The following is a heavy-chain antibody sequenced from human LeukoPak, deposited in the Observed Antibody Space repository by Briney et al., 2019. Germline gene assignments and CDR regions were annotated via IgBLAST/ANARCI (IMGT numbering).Heavy chain of an antibody. V-gene: IGHV1-2*02. J-gene: IGHJ4*02. CDR2: INPNSGGT. CDR1: GYTFIGYY. D-gene: IGHD3-10*01. CDR3: ARHGDLDY. Sequence: ASVKVSCKASGYTFIGYYMYWVRPPPGQPLEWMGWINPNSGGTSYAQKFQGRVTMTSDTSISTAYMELSGLRSDDTAVYYCARHGDLDYWGQGTLVTVSS.